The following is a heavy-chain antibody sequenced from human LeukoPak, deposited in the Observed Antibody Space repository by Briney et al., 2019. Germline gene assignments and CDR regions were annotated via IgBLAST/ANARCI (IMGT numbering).Heavy chain of an antibody. V-gene: IGHV3-11*01. J-gene: IGHJ6*04. CDR3: AGLHYYAMDL. Sequence: GGSLRLSCAASGFAFSDYYMTWIRQGPGKGPEWLSYISSSGSTMYYADSVEGRFTISRDNAKNSLYLQMNSLRAEDTAVYYCAGLHYYAMDLWGKGTTVTVSS. CDR1: GFAFSDYY. CDR2: ISSSGSTM.